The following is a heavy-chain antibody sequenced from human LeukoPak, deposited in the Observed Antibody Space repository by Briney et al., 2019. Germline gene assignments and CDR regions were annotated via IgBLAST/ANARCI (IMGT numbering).Heavy chain of an antibody. Sequence: ASVKVSCKASGYTFTGYYMHWVRQAPGQGLEWMGWINPDSGGTNFAQKFRGRVTMTRDTSISTVYMELSRLRSDDTAVYYCARPRAFSYGQMYYFDYWGQGALVTVSS. CDR2: INPDSGGT. J-gene: IGHJ4*02. CDR1: GYTFTGYY. D-gene: IGHD5-18*01. CDR3: ARPRAFSYGQMYYFDY. V-gene: IGHV1-2*02.